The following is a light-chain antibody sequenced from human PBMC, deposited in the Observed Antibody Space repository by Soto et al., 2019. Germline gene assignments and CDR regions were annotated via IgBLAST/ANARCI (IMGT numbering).Light chain of an antibody. CDR3: SSYTTSSTLVV. V-gene: IGLV2-14*01. Sequence: QSALTQPASVSGSPGQSITISCTGTSSDVGSYNYVSWYQQHPGKAPKLMIYDVSNRPSGVSNRFSGSKSGNTASLTISGLQAEDAADYYCSSYTTSSTLVVFGGGTTVTVL. J-gene: IGLJ2*01. CDR1: SSDVGSYNY. CDR2: DVS.